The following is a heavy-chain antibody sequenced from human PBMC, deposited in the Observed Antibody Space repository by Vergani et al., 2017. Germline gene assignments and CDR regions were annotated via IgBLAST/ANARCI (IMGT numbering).Heavy chain of an antibody. Sequence: QLQLQESGSGLVKPSQTLSLTCAVSGGSISSGGYSWSWIRQPPGKGLEWIGYIYHSGSTYYNPSLKSRVTISVDRSKNQFSLKLSSVTAADTAVYYCARELGSYSSSWSHGGGWFDPWGQGTLVTVSS. CDR2: IYHSGST. V-gene: IGHV4-30-2*01. J-gene: IGHJ5*02. CDR1: GGSISSGGYS. CDR3: ARELGSYSSSWSHGGGWFDP. D-gene: IGHD6-13*01.